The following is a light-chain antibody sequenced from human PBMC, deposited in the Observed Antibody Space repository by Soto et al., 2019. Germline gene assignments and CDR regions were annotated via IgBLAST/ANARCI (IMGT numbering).Light chain of an antibody. J-gene: IGLJ1*01. CDR3: SAYTVSRTYV. Sequence: QSALTQPASVSGSPGQTITISCTGTSSDVGRYNTVSWYQHHPGKAPKLIIYNVYDRPSGISYRFSGSKSGNTASLTISGLQGEDEADYYCSAYTVSRTYVFGTGTKLTVL. V-gene: IGLV2-14*01. CDR1: SSDVGRYNT. CDR2: NVY.